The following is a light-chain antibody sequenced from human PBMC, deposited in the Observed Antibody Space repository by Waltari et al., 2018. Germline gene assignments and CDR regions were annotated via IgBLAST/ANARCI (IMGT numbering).Light chain of an antibody. CDR3: QQHYSSPYT. Sequence: IVMTQSPDSLAVSMGARATIQCKSSTNLLYSANSNNYLAWYQQKPGQPPKLLIYWASSRETGVPDRFSGSGSGTDFTLTISSLQAEDVAVYYCQQHYSSPYTFGQGTKLEI. V-gene: IGKV4-1*01. CDR1: TNLLYSANSNNY. CDR2: WAS. J-gene: IGKJ2*01.